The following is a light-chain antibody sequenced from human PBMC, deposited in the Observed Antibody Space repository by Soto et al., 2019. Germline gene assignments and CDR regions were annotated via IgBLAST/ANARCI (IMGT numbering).Light chain of an antibody. Sequence: DIQMTQSPSSLSASVGDRVTITCRASPGIINNLAWYQQKPGKVPKLLIYAASTLQYGVPSRFSGSGSGTEFTLTISSLQPEDVATYYCQKYNSSPPTFGQGTGLEIK. CDR2: AAS. V-gene: IGKV1-27*01. CDR1: PGIINN. CDR3: QKYNSSPPT. J-gene: IGKJ5*01.